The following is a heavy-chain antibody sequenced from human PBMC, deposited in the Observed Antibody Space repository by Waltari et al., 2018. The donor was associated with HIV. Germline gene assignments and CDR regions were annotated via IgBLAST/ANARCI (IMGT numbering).Heavy chain of an antibody. CDR1: GPTFSSSA. V-gene: IGHV3-23*01. J-gene: IGHJ5*02. CDR2: ISDSTGRT. D-gene: IGHD6-13*01. Sequence: EMQLLESGGGLVQPGGSLRLSCAASGPTFSSSAMHWVRQAPGEGLEWVSGISDSTGRTYYGDSVKGRFTISRDNSKNTLYLQMSSLRVEDTAIYYCAKDEAGAGSPEVWFDPWGQGTLVTVSS. CDR3: AKDEAGAGSPEVWFDP.